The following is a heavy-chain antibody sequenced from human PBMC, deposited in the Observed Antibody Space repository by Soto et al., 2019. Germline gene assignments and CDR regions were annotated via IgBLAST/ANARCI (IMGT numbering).Heavy chain of an antibody. D-gene: IGHD3-3*01. CDR3: FSFWSAPNDNWFDP. V-gene: IGHV3-66*01. CDR2: IYSGGST. J-gene: IGHJ5*02. CDR1: GFTVSSNY. Sequence: GGSLRLSCAASGFTVSSNYMSWVRQAPGKGLEWVSVIYSGGSTYYADSVKGRFTISRDNSKNTLYLQMSSLRAEDTAVYYCFSFWSAPNDNWFDPWGQGTLVTVSS.